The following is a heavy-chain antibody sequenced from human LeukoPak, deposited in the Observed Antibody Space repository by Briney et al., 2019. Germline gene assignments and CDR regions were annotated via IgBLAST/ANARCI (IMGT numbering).Heavy chain of an antibody. J-gene: IGHJ4*02. CDR1: GYTFSSYG. V-gene: IGHV1-18*01. CDR3: ARSSLGTITAGPFDY. D-gene: IGHD5-12*01. Sequence: ASVKVSCKASGYTFSSYGIAWVRQAPGQGLEWMGWISGYNGNTNYAQKLQSRVSMTTDTSTTTAYMELRSLTSDDTALYYCARSSLGTITAGPFDYWGQGTLVTVSS. CDR2: ISGYNGNT.